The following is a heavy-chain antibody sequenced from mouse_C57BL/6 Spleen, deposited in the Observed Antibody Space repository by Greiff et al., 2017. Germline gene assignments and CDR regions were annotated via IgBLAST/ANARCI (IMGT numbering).Heavy chain of an antibody. V-gene: IGHV1-53*01. CDR3: ARSKGYDYDEAWFAY. CDR1: GYTFTSYW. J-gene: IGHJ3*01. Sequence: QVQLQQPGTELVKPGASVKLSFKASGYTFTSYWMHWVKQRPGQGLEWIGNINPSNGGTNYNEKFKSKATLTVDKSSSTAYMQLSSLTSEDSAVYYCARSKGYDYDEAWFAYWGQGTLVTVSA. D-gene: IGHD2-4*01. CDR2: INPSNGGT.